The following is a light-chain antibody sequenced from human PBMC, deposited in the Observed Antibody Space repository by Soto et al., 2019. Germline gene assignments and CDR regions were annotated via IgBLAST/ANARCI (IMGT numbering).Light chain of an antibody. CDR3: QSYDSSSQM. V-gene: IGLV1-40*01. Sequence: QSVLTQPPSVSRAPGQRVTISCTGSSSNIGAGYDVHWYQQLPGTAPKLLIYGNSNRPSGVPDRFSGSKSGTSASLAITGLQAEDEADYYCQSYDSSSQMFGGGTKLTVL. CDR2: GNS. CDR1: SSNIGAGYD. J-gene: IGLJ3*02.